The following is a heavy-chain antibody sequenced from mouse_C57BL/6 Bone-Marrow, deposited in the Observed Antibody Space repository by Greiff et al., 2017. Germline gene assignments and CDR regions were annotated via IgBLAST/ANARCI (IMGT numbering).Heavy chain of an antibody. CDR3: ARQGWYFDV. J-gene: IGHJ1*03. Sequence: EVKLMESGGGLVQPGGSLKLSCAASGFTFSDYYMYWVRQTPEKRLEWVAYISNGGGSTYYPDTVKGRFTLSRDNAKNTLYLQMSRLKDEDTAMYYCARQGWYFDVWGTGTTVTVSA. V-gene: IGHV5-12*01. CDR2: ISNGGGST. CDR1: GFTFSDYY.